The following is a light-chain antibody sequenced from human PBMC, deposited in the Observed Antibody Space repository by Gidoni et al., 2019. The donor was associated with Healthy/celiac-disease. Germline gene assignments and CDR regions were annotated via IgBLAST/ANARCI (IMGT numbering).Light chain of an antibody. CDR1: SSNIGNNY. Sequence: QSVLTQPPSVSAAPGQKVTISCSGSSSNIGNNYLPWYQQLPGTAPKLLIYENNKRPSGIPDRFSGSKSGTSATLGITGLQTGDEADYYCGTCDSSLSASVVFGGGTKLTVL. CDR2: ENN. V-gene: IGLV1-51*02. J-gene: IGLJ2*01. CDR3: GTCDSSLSASVV.